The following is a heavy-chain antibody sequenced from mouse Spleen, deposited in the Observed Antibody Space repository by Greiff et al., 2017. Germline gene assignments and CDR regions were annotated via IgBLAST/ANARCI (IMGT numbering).Heavy chain of an antibody. Sequence: VQLQQPGAELVKPGASVKLSCKASGYTFTSYWMQWVKQRPGQGLEWIGEIDPSDSYTNYNQKFKGKATLTVDTSSSTAYMQLSSLTSEDSAVYYCARRVTTVVAKYYFDYWGQGTTLTVSS. D-gene: IGHD1-1*01. V-gene: IGHV1-50*01. J-gene: IGHJ2*01. CDR1: GYTFTSYW. CDR3: ARRVTTVVAKYYFDY. CDR2: IDPSDSYT.